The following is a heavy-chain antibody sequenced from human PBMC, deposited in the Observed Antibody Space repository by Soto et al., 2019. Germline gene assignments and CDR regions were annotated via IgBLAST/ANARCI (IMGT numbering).Heavy chain of an antibody. CDR1: AFSLSTSGMC. CDR3: ARVQDFYDSSAYYRVAAFDI. CDR2: IDWDDDK. Sequence: SGPTLVNPTQTLTLTCTFSAFSLSTSGMCVSWIRQPPGKALEWLARIDWDDDKYYSTSLKTRLTISKDTSKNQVVLTMTNTDPVDTATYYCARVQDFYDSSAYYRVAAFDIWGQGTMVTFSS. D-gene: IGHD3-22*01. J-gene: IGHJ3*02. V-gene: IGHV2-70*11.